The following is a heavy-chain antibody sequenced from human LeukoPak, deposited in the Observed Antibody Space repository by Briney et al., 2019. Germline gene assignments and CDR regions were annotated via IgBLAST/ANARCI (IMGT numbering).Heavy chain of an antibody. V-gene: IGHV4-59*12. Sequence: SETLSLTCTVSGGSISSYYWSWIRQPPGKGLEWIGYIYYSGSTNYNPSLKSRVTISVDTSKNQFSLKLSSVTAADTAVYYCARGRPKKLLWFGEPPAGCAFDIWGQGTMVTVSS. CDR3: ARGRPKKLLWFGEPPAGCAFDI. J-gene: IGHJ3*02. CDR1: GGSISSYY. D-gene: IGHD3-10*01. CDR2: IYYSGST.